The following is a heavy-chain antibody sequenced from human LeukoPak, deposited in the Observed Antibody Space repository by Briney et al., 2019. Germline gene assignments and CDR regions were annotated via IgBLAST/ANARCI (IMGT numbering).Heavy chain of an antibody. J-gene: IGHJ4*02. D-gene: IGHD6-13*01. CDR2: ISGSGGST. CDR3: AKDPARIAAAGTGYDY. Sequence: PGGSLRLSCAASGFTFSSYSMHWVRQAPGKGLEWVSAISGSGGSTYYADSVKGRFTISRDNSKNTLYLQMNSLRAEDTAVYYCAKDPARIAAAGTGYDYWGQGTLVTVSS. V-gene: IGHV3-23*01. CDR1: GFTFSSYS.